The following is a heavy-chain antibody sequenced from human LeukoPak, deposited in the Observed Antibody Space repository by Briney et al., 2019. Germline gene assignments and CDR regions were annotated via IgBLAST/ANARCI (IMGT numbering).Heavy chain of an antibody. J-gene: IGHJ4*02. CDR2: ISYDGSNK. V-gene: IGHV3-30*18. CDR3: AKDGDN. D-gene: IGHD7-27*01. CDR1: GFTFSSYG. Sequence: PGGPLRLSCAASGFTFSSYGMHWVRQAPGKGLEWVAVISYDGSNKYYADSVKGRFTTSRDNSKNTLYLQMNSLRAEDTAVYYCAKDGDNWGQGTLVTVSS.